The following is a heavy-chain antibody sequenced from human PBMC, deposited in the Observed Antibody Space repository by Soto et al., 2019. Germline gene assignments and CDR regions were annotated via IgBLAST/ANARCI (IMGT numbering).Heavy chain of an antibody. CDR3: ARGRIVPFDI. D-gene: IGHD2-2*01. V-gene: IGHV4-31*11. J-gene: IGHJ3*02. Sequence: SETLSLTCAVYGGSFSGYYWTWIRQHPGKGLEWIGYIYYSGSTYYNPSLKSRVTISVDTSKNQFSLKLSSVTAADTAVYYCARGRIVPFDIWGQGTMVTVSS. CDR2: IYYSGST. CDR1: GGSFSGYY.